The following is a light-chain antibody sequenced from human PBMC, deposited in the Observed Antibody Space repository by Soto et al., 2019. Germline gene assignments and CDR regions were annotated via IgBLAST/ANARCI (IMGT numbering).Light chain of an antibody. CDR2: GNN. V-gene: IGLV1-40*01. Sequence: QSALTQPPSVSGAPGQTVIISCSGSSSNLGAPYDVNWFRQLPGTVPRLLIYGNNNRPSGVPDRFSGPKSGPSASLVITGLQAEDDADYYCQSYDSSLSGYVFGNGTKVTV. CDR3: QSYDSSLSGYV. J-gene: IGLJ1*01. CDR1: SSNLGAPYD.